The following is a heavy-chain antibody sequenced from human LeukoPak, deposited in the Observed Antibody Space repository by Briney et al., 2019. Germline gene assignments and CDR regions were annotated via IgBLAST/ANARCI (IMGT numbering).Heavy chain of an antibody. V-gene: IGHV3-53*01. D-gene: IGHD2-2*01. CDR2: IYSSGTT. CDR1: GFTVSTKY. J-gene: IGHJ4*02. CDR3: ARVGGVPAAHFDY. Sequence: GSLRLSCAASGFTVSTKYMSWGRQAPGKGLEWVSLIYSSGTTYYADSVKGRFTISRDNSKNSLYLQMNSLRAEDTAVYYCARVGGVPAAHFDYWGQGTLVTVSS.